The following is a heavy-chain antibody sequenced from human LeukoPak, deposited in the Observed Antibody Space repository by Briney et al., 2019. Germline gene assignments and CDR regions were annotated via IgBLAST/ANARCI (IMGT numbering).Heavy chain of an antibody. V-gene: IGHV3-21*01. CDR1: GFTFSSYW. D-gene: IGHD6-6*01. Sequence: GGSLRLSCAASGFTFSSYWMHWVRQAPGKGLEWVSSISSSSSYIYYADSVKGRFTISRDNAKNSLYLQMNSLRAEDTAVYYCARSIFYSSSSDYWGQGTLVTVSS. CDR3: ARSIFYSSSSDY. CDR2: ISSSSSYI. J-gene: IGHJ4*02.